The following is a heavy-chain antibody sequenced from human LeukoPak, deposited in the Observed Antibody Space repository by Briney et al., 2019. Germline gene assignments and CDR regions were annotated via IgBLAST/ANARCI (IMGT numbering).Heavy chain of an antibody. CDR3: ARDLSYDSSGYPDY. Sequence: GGSLRLSCAASGFTFSSYGMHWVRQAPGKGLEWVAVIWYDGSNKYYADSVKGRFTISRGNSKNTLYLQMNSLRAEDTAVYYCARDLSYDSSGYPDYWGQGTLVTVSS. V-gene: IGHV3-33*01. D-gene: IGHD3-22*01. J-gene: IGHJ4*02. CDR2: IWYDGSNK. CDR1: GFTFSSYG.